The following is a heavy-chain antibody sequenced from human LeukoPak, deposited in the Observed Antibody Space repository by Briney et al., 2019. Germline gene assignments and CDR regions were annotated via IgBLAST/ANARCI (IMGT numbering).Heavy chain of an antibody. Sequence: GGSLRLSCAASGFTFSSYWIHWVRQAPGKGLVWVSRINSDGSSTSYADSVKGRFTISRDNAKNSLYLQMNSLRAEDTAVYYCAREIPTTVVRYFDYWGQGTLVTVSS. CDR1: GFTFSSYW. D-gene: IGHD4-23*01. CDR2: INSDGSST. J-gene: IGHJ4*02. CDR3: AREIPTTVVRYFDY. V-gene: IGHV3-74*01.